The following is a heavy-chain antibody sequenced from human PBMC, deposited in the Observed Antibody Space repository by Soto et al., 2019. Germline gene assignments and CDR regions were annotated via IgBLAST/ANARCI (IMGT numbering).Heavy chain of an antibody. CDR2: IKQDGSEK. J-gene: IGHJ6*02. CDR3: VRDSGVVAHSFSYYNMDV. CDR1: GFTFSSYY. V-gene: IGHV3-7*01. D-gene: IGHD2-2*01. Sequence: GGSLRLSCAASGFTFSSYYMSWVRQAPGKGLEWVVNIKQDGSEKYYVDSVKGRFTISRDNAKNSLYLQMNSLRAEDTAVYYCVRDSGVVAHSFSYYNMDVWGQGTTVTVSS.